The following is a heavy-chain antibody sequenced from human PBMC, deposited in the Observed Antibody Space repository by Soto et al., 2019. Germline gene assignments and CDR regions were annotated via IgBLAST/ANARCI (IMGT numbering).Heavy chain of an antibody. Sequence: SLETLSLTCAVYGGSFSDYYWSWIRQPPGKGLEWVGDINHSGNTNYNPSLKSRVTISVDTSKNQFSLKVISLTAAETAVYYCAREGGRMGVPGWFDPWGQGTLVTVSS. J-gene: IGHJ5*02. V-gene: IGHV4-34*01. CDR2: INHSGNT. D-gene: IGHD3-10*01. CDR3: AREGGRMGVPGWFDP. CDR1: GGSFSDYY.